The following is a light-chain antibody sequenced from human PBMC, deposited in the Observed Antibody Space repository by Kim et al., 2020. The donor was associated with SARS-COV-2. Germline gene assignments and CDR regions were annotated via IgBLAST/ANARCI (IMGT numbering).Light chain of an antibody. J-gene: IGKJ2*01. Sequence: EIVLTQSPGRLSLSQGERATLSGRASQTISSTYLAWYQQKPGQAPRLLIYGASRRATGIPDRFSGTASGTDFTLTISRLEPEDFAVYYCQQYGGSPPYTFVHGTKLEI. CDR1: QTISSTY. V-gene: IGKV3-20*01. CDR2: GAS. CDR3: QQYGGSPPYT.